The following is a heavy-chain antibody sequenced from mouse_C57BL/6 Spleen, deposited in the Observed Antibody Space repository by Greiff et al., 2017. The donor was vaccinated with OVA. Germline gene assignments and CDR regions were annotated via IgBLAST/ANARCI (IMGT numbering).Heavy chain of an antibody. Sequence: EVKLMESGAGLVKPGGSLKLSCAASGFTFSSYAMSWVRQTPEKRLEWVAYISSGGDYHSYADTVKGRFNISRDNARNSLYLQMSSLKSAETSMNYCTRDEFTGFWYCDVWGTGTTVTVSS. CDR1: GFTFSSYA. V-gene: IGHV5-9-1*02. CDR2: ISSGGDYH. D-gene: IGHD4-1*01. CDR3: TRDEFTGFWYCDV. J-gene: IGHJ1*03.